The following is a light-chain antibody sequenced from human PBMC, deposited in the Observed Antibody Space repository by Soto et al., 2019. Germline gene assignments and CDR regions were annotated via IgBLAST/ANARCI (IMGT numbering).Light chain of an antibody. V-gene: IGKV3-11*01. CDR1: QSISDT. CDR3: QQRSNWIT. CDR2: GAS. Sequence: EIVMTQSPATLSVSPGGRATLSCRASQSISDTLAWYQQKPGQAPRLLIYGASTRATGIPARFSGSGSGTDFILTISSLEPEDFAIYYCQQRSNWITFGQGTRLENK. J-gene: IGKJ5*01.